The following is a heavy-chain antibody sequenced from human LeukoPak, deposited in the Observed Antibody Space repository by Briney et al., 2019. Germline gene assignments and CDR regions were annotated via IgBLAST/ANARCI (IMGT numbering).Heavy chain of an antibody. Sequence: ASVKVSCKASGYTFTSYGISWVRQAPGQGLEWMGGIIPIFGTANYAQKFQGRVTITADESTSTAYMELSSLRSEDTAVYYCARDANRHSYGSWGQGTLVTVSS. CDR3: ARDANRHSYGS. CDR1: GYTFTSYG. J-gene: IGHJ5*02. D-gene: IGHD5-18*01. CDR2: IIPIFGTA. V-gene: IGHV1-69*13.